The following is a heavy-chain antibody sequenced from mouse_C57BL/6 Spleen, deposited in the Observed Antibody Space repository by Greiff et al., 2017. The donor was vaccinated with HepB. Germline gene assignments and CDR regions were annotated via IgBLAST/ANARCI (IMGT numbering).Heavy chain of an antibody. CDR1: GYTFTDYY. CDR2: INPNNGGT. CDR3: ARDGSSLYYAMDY. D-gene: IGHD1-1*01. V-gene: IGHV1-26*01. Sequence: VQLQQSGPELVKPGASVKISCKASGYTFTDYYMNWVKQSHGKSLEWIGDINPNNGGTSYNQKFKGKATLTVDKSSSTAYMELRSLTSEDSAVYYCARDGSSLYYAMDYWGQGTSVTVSS. J-gene: IGHJ4*01.